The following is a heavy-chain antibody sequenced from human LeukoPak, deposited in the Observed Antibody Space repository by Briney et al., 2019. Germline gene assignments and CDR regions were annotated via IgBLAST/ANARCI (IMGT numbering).Heavy chain of an antibody. CDR2: IYYSGST. Sequence: SETLSLTCTVSGGSLSSYYWSWIRQPPGKGLEWMGYIYYSGSTNYNPSLKSRVTISVDTSKNQFSLKMSSVTAADTAVYYCAREYGSGSYSDPWGQRTLVTVSS. V-gene: IGHV4-59*01. CDR3: AREYGSGSYSDP. CDR1: GGSLSSYY. J-gene: IGHJ5*02. D-gene: IGHD3-10*01.